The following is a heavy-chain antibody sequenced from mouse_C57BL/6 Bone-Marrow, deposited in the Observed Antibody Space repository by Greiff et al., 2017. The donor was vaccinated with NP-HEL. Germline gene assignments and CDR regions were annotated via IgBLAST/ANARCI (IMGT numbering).Heavy chain of an antibody. CDR1: GYTFTSYW. CDR2: IDPSDSYT. Sequence: QVQLQQPGAELVMPGASVKLSCKASGYTFTSYWMHWVKQRPGQGLEWIGEIDPSDSYTNYNQKFKGKSTLTVDKSSSTAYMQLSSLTSEDSAVYYCAGEAITTVVTLWYFDVGGTGTTVTVSS. CDR3: AGEAITTVVTLWYFDV. D-gene: IGHD1-1*01. V-gene: IGHV1-69*01. J-gene: IGHJ1*03.